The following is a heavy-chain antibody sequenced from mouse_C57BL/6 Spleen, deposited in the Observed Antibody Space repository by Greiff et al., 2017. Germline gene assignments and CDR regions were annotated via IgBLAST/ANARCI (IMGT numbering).Heavy chain of an antibody. V-gene: IGHV1-4*01. Sequence: VQLQQSGAELARPGASVKMSCKASGYTFTSYTMHWVKQRPGQGLEWIGYINPSSGYTKYNQKFKDKATLTVDKSSSTAYMQLSSLTSEDSAVYYCANDYDWFAYWGQGTLVTVSA. D-gene: IGHD2-4*01. CDR1: GYTFTSYT. CDR2: INPSSGYT. CDR3: ANDYDWFAY. J-gene: IGHJ3*01.